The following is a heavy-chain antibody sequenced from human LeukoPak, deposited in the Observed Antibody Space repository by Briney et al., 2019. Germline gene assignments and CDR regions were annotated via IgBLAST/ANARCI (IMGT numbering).Heavy chain of an antibody. CDR1: GYTFTSYD. Sequence: ASVKVSCKASGYTFTSYDINWVRQATGQGLEWMGWMNPNSGNTGYAQKFQGRVTITRNTSISTAYMELSSLRSDDTAVYYCARVKSRYSSSWLDYWGQGTLVTVSS. V-gene: IGHV1-8*03. CDR3: ARVKSRYSSSWLDY. D-gene: IGHD6-13*01. J-gene: IGHJ4*02. CDR2: MNPNSGNT.